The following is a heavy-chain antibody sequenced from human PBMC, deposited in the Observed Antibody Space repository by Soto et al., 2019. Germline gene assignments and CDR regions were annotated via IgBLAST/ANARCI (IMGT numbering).Heavy chain of an antibody. V-gene: IGHV3-33*01. Sequence: QVQLVESGGGVVQPGRSLRLSCAASGFTFSSYGMHWVRQAPGKGLEWVAGIWYDGSNKYYADSVKGRFTISRDNSKNTLYLQMNSLRAEDTAVYYCARVAGSGMDVWGQGTTVTVSS. CDR1: GFTFSSYG. J-gene: IGHJ6*02. D-gene: IGHD6-25*01. CDR3: ARVAGSGMDV. CDR2: IWYDGSNK.